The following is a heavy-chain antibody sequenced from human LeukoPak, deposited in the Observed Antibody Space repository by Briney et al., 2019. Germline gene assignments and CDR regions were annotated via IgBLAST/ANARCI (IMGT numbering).Heavy chain of an antibody. V-gene: IGHV1-18*01. J-gene: IGHJ5*02. CDR2: ISAYNGNT. CDR3: ARGLMTSPNWFDP. CDR1: GYTFTNYG. Sequence: ASVKVSCKASGYTFTNYGISWVRQAPGQGLEWMGWISAYNGNTNYAQKLQGRVTMTTDTSTSTVYMELSSLRSEDTAVYYCARGLMTSPNWFDPWGQGTLVTVSS. D-gene: IGHD2-21*02.